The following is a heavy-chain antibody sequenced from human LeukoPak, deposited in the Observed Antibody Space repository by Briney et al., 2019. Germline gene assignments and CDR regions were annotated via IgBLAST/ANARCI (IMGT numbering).Heavy chain of an antibody. CDR2: IWYDGSNK. CDR1: GFTFSSYG. CDR3: ARDKWELPSDY. V-gene: IGHV3-33*01. Sequence: GGSLRLSCAASGFTFSSYGMHWVRQAPGKGLEWVAVIWYDGSNKYYADSVKGRFTISRDNSKNTLYLQMNSLRAEDTAVYYCARDKWELPSDYWGQGTLVTVSS. J-gene: IGHJ4*02. D-gene: IGHD1-26*01.